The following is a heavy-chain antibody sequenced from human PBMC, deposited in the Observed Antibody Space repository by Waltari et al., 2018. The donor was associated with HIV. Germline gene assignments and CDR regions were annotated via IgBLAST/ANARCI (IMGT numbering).Heavy chain of an antibody. D-gene: IGHD2-21*02. CDR1: DCTFGDYA. Sequence: QLVESGGRLVQSGGSLRLSCVASDCTFGDYAMTWVRQPPGKGLQWIAYISSTSFNIKYADSVNGRFTISRDNTKKSLDLQMDNLRGDDTATYYCARDTLNFYFGLDLWGQGTTVSVSS. J-gene: IGHJ6*02. CDR3: ARDTLNFYFGLDL. V-gene: IGHV3-11*01. CDR2: ISSTSFNI.